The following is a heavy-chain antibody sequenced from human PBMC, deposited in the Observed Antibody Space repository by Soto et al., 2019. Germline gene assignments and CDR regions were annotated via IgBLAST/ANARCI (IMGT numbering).Heavy chain of an antibody. CDR3: AELGVGNYFLVS. Sequence: GESLKISCKGSGFTFTSYWISWVRQMPGKGLEWMGRIDPSDSYTNYSPSFQGHVTISADKSISTAYLQWSSLKASDTAMYYCAELGVGNYFLVSLGQGSLVIVSS. V-gene: IGHV5-10-1*01. CDR2: IDPSDSYT. D-gene: IGHD3-10*01. J-gene: IGHJ5*01. CDR1: GFTFTSYW.